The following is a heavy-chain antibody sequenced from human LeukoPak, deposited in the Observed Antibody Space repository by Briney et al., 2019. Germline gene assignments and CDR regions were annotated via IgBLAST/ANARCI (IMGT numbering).Heavy chain of an antibody. CDR3: ARDSDYGDSPRRFDY. D-gene: IGHD4-17*01. CDR1: GLTFEDYG. Sequence: GGSLRLSCAASGLTFEDYGMSWVRQAPGKGLEWVSGINWNGCSTGYADSVKGRCTISRDNAKNSLYLQMNSLRAEDTALYYCARDSDYGDSPRRFDYWGQGTLVTVSS. V-gene: IGHV3-20*04. J-gene: IGHJ4*02. CDR2: INWNGCST.